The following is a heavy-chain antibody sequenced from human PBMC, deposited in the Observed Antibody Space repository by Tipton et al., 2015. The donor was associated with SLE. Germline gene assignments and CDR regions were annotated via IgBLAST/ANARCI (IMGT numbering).Heavy chain of an antibody. V-gene: IGHV4-31*03. CDR2: IYYSGST. Sequence: TLSLTCTVSGGSISSGGYYWSWIRQHPGKGLEWIGYIYYSGSTYYNPSLKSRVTISVDTSKNRFSLEVSSVTAADTALYYCATRGYYQWDPFEYWGQGALVTVSS. J-gene: IGHJ4*02. CDR1: GGSISSGGYY. CDR3: ATRGYYQWDPFEY. D-gene: IGHD5-18*01.